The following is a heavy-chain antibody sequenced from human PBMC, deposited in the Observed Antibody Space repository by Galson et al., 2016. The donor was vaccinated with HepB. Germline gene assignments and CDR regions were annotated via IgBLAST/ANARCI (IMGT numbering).Heavy chain of an antibody. Sequence: SLRLSCAASGFTFSAYNMNWVRQAPGKGLEWVSHISRSSTPIYYADSVKGRFMVSRDNSKNTLYLQMNTLRAEDTAVYYCARSLEWNVWGQGTLVTVSS. CDR3: ARSLEWNV. J-gene: IGHJ4*02. D-gene: IGHD1-1*01. CDR1: GFTFSAYN. CDR2: ISRSSTPI. V-gene: IGHV3-48*01.